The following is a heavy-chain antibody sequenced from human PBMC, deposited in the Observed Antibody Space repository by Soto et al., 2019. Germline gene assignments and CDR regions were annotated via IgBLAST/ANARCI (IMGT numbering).Heavy chain of an antibody. V-gene: IGHV4-59*01. Sequence: QVQLQESGPGLVKPSETLSLTCTVSGGSISSYYWCWIRQPPAKGLEWIGYIYYSGSPNYNPSLKSRVTLAVDTSNHPFSLKLSSATAADTAVYYCARVWRGAFDIWGQGTMVTVSS. J-gene: IGHJ3*02. D-gene: IGHD2-21*01. CDR1: GGSISSYY. CDR2: IYYSGSP. CDR3: ARVWRGAFDI.